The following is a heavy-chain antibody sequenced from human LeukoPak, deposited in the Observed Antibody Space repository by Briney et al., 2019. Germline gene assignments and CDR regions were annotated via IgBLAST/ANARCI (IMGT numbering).Heavy chain of an antibody. Sequence: GGSLRLSCAASGFTFSSYSMIWVRQAPGKGLEWVSYISSSGSTIYYADSVKGRFTISRDNAKNSLYLQMNSLRAEDTAEYYCARLANYDILTGSPAYYFDYWGQGALVTVSS. J-gene: IGHJ4*02. D-gene: IGHD3-9*01. CDR1: GFTFSSYS. V-gene: IGHV3-48*04. CDR2: ISSSGSTI. CDR3: ARLANYDILTGSPAYYFDY.